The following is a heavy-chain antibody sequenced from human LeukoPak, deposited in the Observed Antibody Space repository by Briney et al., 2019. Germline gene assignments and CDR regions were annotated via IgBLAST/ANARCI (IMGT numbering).Heavy chain of an antibody. J-gene: IGHJ4*02. Sequence: GGSLRLSCAASGFSFSNYLMGWVRQAPGKRPEWVANMNIDGSERYYADSVKGRFTISRDNARNSVFLQMSGLRVEDTAVYYCARDPVEWELLLDYWGQGTLVTVSS. V-gene: IGHV3-7*01. CDR3: ARDPVEWELLLDY. D-gene: IGHD1-26*01. CDR1: GFSFSNYL. CDR2: MNIDGSER.